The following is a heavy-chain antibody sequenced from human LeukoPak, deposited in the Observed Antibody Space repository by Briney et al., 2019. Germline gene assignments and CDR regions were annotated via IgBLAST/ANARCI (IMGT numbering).Heavy chain of an antibody. CDR1: GGSFSGYY. CDR2: INHSGST. D-gene: IGHD3-10*01. J-gene: IGHJ3*02. V-gene: IGHV4-34*01. CDR3: ARHLLGLRRVDDAFDI. Sequence: PSETLSLTCAVYGGSFSGYYWSWIRQPPGKGLEWIGEINHSGSTNYNPSLKSRVTISVDTSKNQFSLKLSSVTAADTAVYYCARHLLGLRRVDDAFDIWGQGTMVTVSS.